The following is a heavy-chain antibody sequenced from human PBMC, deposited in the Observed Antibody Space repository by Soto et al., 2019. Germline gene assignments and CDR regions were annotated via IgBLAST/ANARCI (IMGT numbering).Heavy chain of an antibody. V-gene: IGHV3-48*02. CDR1: GFPSSIYS. CDR3: ARTGIKVSHDV. D-gene: IGHD2-8*01. Sequence: GGSLRLPWAASGFPSSIYSMYAARQAPGQGLEWISYITTSSHTIYYADSVRGRFTISRDNAKNSLFLQMNSLRDEDTAVYCCARTGIKVSHDVWGQGTTVTVSS. CDR2: ITTSSHTI. J-gene: IGHJ6*02.